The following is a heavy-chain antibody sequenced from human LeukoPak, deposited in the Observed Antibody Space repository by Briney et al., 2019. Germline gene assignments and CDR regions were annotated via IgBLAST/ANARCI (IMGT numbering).Heavy chain of an antibody. CDR2: IYTSGST. Sequence: PSQTLSLTCTVSGGSISSGSYYWRWIRQPAGTGLEWIGRIYTSGSTNYNPSLKSRVTISVDTSKNQFSLKLSTVTAADTAVYYCATTEYDFWSGYHDYWGQGTPVTVSS. D-gene: IGHD3-3*01. CDR1: GGSISSGSYY. CDR3: ATTEYDFWSGYHDY. J-gene: IGHJ4*02. V-gene: IGHV4-61*02.